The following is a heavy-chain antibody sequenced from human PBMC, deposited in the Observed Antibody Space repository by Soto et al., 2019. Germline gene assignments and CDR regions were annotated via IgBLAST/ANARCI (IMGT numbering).Heavy chain of an antibody. V-gene: IGHV4-31*03. Sequence: QVQLQESGPGLVKPSQTLSLSCTVSGDSISRGGYYWNWIRQHPRKGLEWIGYIYHSGSTNYNPSLKSRDTISVDTSKTQLSLELTNVTAADTAIYYCVRDGAGTYGLAWFGPWGQGILVTVSS. CDR3: VRDGAGTYGLAWFGP. CDR2: IYHSGST. J-gene: IGHJ5*02. CDR1: GDSISRGGYY. D-gene: IGHD2-21*01.